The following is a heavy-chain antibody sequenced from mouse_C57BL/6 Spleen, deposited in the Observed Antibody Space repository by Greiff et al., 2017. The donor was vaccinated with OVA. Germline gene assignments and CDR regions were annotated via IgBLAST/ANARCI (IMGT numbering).Heavy chain of an antibody. J-gene: IGHJ3*01. CDR1: GYAFSSSW. Sequence: QVQLKESGPELVKPGASVKISCKASGYAFSSSWMNRVKQRPGKGLEWIGRIYPGDGDTNYNGKFKGKATLTADKSSSTAYMQLSSLTSEDSAVYFCARPYYSNGFAYWGQGTLVTVSA. D-gene: IGHD2-5*01. CDR3: ARPYYSNGFAY. CDR2: IYPGDGDT. V-gene: IGHV1-82*01.